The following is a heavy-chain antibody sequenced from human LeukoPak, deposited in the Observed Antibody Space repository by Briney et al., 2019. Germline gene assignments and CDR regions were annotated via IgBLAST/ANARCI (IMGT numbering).Heavy chain of an antibody. D-gene: IGHD1-7*01. Sequence: SETLSLTCTVSGGSISTYYWSWIRQPPGKGLEWIGYIYYSGITNYNPPLKGRVTISVDTSKNQFSLKLSSVTAADTAVYYCVRDRYNWNYDAFDIWGQGTMVTVSS. CDR1: GGSISTYY. J-gene: IGHJ3*02. CDR2: IYYSGIT. CDR3: VRDRYNWNYDAFDI. V-gene: IGHV4-59*01.